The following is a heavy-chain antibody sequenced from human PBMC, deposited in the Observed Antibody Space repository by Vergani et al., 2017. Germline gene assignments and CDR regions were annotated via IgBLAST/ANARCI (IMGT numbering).Heavy chain of an antibody. CDR3: ARGIVVVPAAIRVGAFDI. Sequence: QVQLVQSGAEVKKPGSSVKVSCKASGGTFSSYAISWVRQAPGQGLEWMGRIIPILGIANYAQKFQGRVTITADKSTSTAYMELSSLRSEDTAVYYCARGIVVVPAAIRVGAFDIWGQGTMVTVSS. D-gene: IGHD2-2*02. CDR2: IIPILGIA. CDR1: GGTFSSYA. V-gene: IGHV1-69*04. J-gene: IGHJ3*02.